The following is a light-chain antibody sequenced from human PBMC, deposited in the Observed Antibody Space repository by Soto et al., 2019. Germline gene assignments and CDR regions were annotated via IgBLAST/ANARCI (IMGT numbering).Light chain of an antibody. CDR1: QGISSY. J-gene: IGKJ4*01. CDR2: AAY. V-gene: IGKV1-9*01. CDR3: QPLNSYPLT. Sequence: DIQMTQSPSFLSASVGDRGTITCRASQGISSYLAWYQQKPGKAPKLLIYAAYTLQSGVPSRFRGSGSGTEFTLTISSLQPEDFATYYCQPLNSYPLTFGGGAQVDIK.